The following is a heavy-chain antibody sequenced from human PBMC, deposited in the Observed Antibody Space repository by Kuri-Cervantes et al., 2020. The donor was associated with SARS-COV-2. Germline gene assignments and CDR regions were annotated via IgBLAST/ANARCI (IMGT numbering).Heavy chain of an antibody. D-gene: IGHD2-21*01. CDR2: ISSNGGST. CDR3: ARWSIVVVIANLDI. J-gene: IGHJ3*02. Sequence: GGSLRLSCAASGFTFSSYAMHWVRQAPGKGLEYVSAISSNGGSTYYANSVKGRVTISRDNSKNTLYPQMGSLRAEDMAVYYCARWSIVVVIANLDIWGQGTMVTVSS. CDR1: GFTFSSYA. V-gene: IGHV3-64*01.